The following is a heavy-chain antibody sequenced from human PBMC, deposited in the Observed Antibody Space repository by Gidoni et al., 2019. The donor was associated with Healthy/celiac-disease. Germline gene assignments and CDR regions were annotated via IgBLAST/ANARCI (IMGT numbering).Heavy chain of an antibody. J-gene: IGHJ4*02. CDR3: AKGPGGGYNPAPFDY. D-gene: IGHD5-12*01. CDR2: ISGSGGST. Sequence: EVQLLESGGGLVQPGGSLRLSCAASGFTFSSYAMGWVRQAPGKGLEWFSAISGSGGSTYYADSVKGRFTISRDNSKNTLYLQMNSLRAEDTAVYYCAKGPGGGYNPAPFDYWGQGTLVTVSS. CDR1: GFTFSSYA. V-gene: IGHV3-23*01.